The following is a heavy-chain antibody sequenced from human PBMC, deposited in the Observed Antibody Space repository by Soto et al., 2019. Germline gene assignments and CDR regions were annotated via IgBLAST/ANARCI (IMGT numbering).Heavy chain of an antibody. Sequence: QVQLVESGGGVVQPGRSLRLSCAASGFTFSSYGMHWVRQAPGKGLEWVAVISHDGSNKYYADSVKGRFTISRDNSKNTLYLQMNSLRAEYTAVYHCAKQYFQHWGQGTLVTVST. V-gene: IGHV3-30*18. CDR1: GFTFSSYG. CDR3: AKQYFQH. J-gene: IGHJ1*01. CDR2: ISHDGSNK.